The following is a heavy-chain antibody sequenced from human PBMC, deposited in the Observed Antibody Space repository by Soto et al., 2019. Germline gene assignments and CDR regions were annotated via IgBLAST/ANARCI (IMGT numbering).Heavy chain of an antibody. CDR1: GFTFSSYS. V-gene: IGHV3-21*01. Sequence: EVQLVESGGGLVKPGGSVRLSCAASGFTFSSYSMNWVRQAPGKGLEWVSSISSSSSYIYYADSVKGRFTISRDNAKNSLYLQMNSLRAEDTAVYYCARDRGVVPAATDYWGQGTLVTVSS. J-gene: IGHJ4*02. CDR2: ISSSSSYI. CDR3: ARDRGVVPAATDY. D-gene: IGHD2-2*01.